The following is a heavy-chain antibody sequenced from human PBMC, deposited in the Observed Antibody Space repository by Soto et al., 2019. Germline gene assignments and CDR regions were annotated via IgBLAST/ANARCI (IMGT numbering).Heavy chain of an antibody. V-gene: IGHV3-33*01. CDR1: GFTFSSYG. Sequence: QVQLVESGGGVVQPGRSLRLSCAASGFTFSSYGMHWVRQAPGKGLEWVALIWYDGSNKYYADSVKGRFTISRDNSKNPLYLQMNSLRAEDTAVYYCARDQGAYAEYFQHWGQGTLVTGSS. D-gene: IGHD1-26*01. CDR3: ARDQGAYAEYFQH. CDR2: IWYDGSNK. J-gene: IGHJ1*01.